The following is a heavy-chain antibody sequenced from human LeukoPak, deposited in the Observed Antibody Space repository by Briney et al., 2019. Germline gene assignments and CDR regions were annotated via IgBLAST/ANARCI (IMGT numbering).Heavy chain of an antibody. J-gene: IGHJ3*02. CDR3: ARDDPSAATTFDI. D-gene: IGHD2-15*01. Sequence: GGSLRLSCAPSGFTFSDYYMNWIRQAPGKGLEWVSYISSSGSTIYYADSVKGRFTISRDNAKNSLYLQMNSLRAEHTAVYFCARDDPSAATTFDIWGQGTMVTVSS. CDR1: GFTFSDYY. V-gene: IGHV3-11*04. CDR2: ISSSGSTI.